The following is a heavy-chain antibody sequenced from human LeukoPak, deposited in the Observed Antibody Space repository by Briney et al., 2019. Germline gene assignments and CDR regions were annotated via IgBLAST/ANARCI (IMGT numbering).Heavy chain of an antibody. CDR1: EFPFSAFW. Sequence: GGSLRLSCGASEFPFSAFWMTWVRQAPGKGLEWVAVISYDGSNKYYADSVKGRFTTSRDNSKNTLYLQMNSLRAEDTAVYYCAKDITYYDFWSGLDVWGQGTTVTVSS. D-gene: IGHD3-3*01. J-gene: IGHJ6*02. CDR2: ISYDGSNK. V-gene: IGHV3-30*18. CDR3: AKDITYYDFWSGLDV.